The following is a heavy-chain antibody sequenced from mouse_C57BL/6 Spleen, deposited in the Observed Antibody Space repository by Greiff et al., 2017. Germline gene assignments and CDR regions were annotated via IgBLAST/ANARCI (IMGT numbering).Heavy chain of an antibody. V-gene: IGHV1-81*01. CDR3: AREGSYYGSSHY. J-gene: IGHJ2*01. D-gene: IGHD1-1*01. CDR2: IYPRSGNT. Sequence: QVQLKESGAELARPGASVKLSCKASGYTFTSYCISWVKQRTGQGLEWIGDIYPRSGNTYYNEKFKGKATLTADKSSSTAYMELRSLTSEDSAVSFCAREGSYYGSSHYWGQGTTLTVSS. CDR1: GYTFTSYC.